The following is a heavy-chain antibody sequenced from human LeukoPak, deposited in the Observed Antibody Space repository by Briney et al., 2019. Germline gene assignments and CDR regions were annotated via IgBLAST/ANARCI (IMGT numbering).Heavy chain of an antibody. J-gene: IGHJ5*02. CDR2: IKPNSDGT. D-gene: IGHD2-2*01. V-gene: IGHV1-2*02. CDR1: GYTFTDYY. Sequence: ASVKVSCKASGYTFTDYYMHWVRQAPGQGLEWMGWIKPNSDGTNYAQKFQGRATMPRDTSISTAYMELSRLRSDDTAVYYCARGSTYPQSYNWFDPWGQGTLVTVSS. CDR3: ARGSTYPQSYNWFDP.